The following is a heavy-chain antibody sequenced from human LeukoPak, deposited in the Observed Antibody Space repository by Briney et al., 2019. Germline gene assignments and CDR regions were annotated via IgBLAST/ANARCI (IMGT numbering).Heavy chain of an antibody. V-gene: IGHV4-34*01. Sequence: PSETLSLTCAVYGGSFSGYYWSWIRQPPGKGLEWIGEIDHSGSTNYNPSLNSRVTISLDTSKNQFSLMLRSLTAADTAVYYCARRYTASPGERFDYWGQGTLVTVSS. CDR3: ARRYTASPGERFDY. CDR1: GGSFSGYY. J-gene: IGHJ4*02. CDR2: IDHSGST. D-gene: IGHD2-2*02.